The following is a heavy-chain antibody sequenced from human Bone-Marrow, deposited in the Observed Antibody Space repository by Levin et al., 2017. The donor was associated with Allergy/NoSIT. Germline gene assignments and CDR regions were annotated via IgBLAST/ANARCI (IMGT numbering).Heavy chain of an antibody. CDR2: ISASGDNT. Sequence: GGSLRLSCAASGFTLNSYGMSWVRQTPGRGLEWVSSISASGDNTYYADSVKGRFTISRDDSKNTLYLQMNGLWAEDTALYYCAKEYNVLAGYYTDLDCWGQGTLVTVSS. CDR1: GFTLNSYG. CDR3: AKEYNVLAGYYTDLDC. D-gene: IGHD3-9*01. V-gene: IGHV3-23*01. J-gene: IGHJ4*02.